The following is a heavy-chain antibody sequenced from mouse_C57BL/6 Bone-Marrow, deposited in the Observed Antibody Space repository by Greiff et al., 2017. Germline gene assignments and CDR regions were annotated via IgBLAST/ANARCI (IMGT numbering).Heavy chain of an antibody. Sequence: QVHVKQPGAELVKPGASVTMSCKASGYTFTSYWITWVKQRPGQGLEWIGDIYPGSGSTNYNEKFKSKATLTVDTSSSTAYMQLSSLTSEDSAVYYCARSPLNWDPWFAYWGQGTLVTVSA. CDR1: GYTFTSYW. CDR2: IYPGSGST. D-gene: IGHD4-1*01. J-gene: IGHJ3*01. CDR3: ARSPLNWDPWFAY. V-gene: IGHV1-55*01.